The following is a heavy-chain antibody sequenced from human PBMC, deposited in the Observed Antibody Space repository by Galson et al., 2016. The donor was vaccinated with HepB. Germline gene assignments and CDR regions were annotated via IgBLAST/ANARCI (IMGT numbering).Heavy chain of an antibody. J-gene: IGHJ4*02. CDR2: IYSGGGT. CDR1: GFTVSSNY. Sequence: SLRLSCAASGFTVSSNYMSWVRQAPGKGLEWVSVIYSGGGTYYADSVKGRFTISRDNSKNTLFLQMSSLRAEDSAVYYCARDIGDCSSGTCYSDYLDYWGQGTLVAVSS. V-gene: IGHV3-53*01. CDR3: ARDIGDCSSGTCYSDYLDY. D-gene: IGHD2-15*01.